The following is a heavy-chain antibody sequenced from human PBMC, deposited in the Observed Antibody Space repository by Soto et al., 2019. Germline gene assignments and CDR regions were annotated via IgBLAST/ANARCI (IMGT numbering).Heavy chain of an antibody. CDR2: MNPNSGNT. CDR1: GYTFTSYD. Sequence: ASVKVSCKASGYTFTSYDINWVRQATGQGLEWMGWMNPNSGNTGYAQKFQGRVTMTRNTSISTAYMELSSLRSEDTAVYYCASSPAYGSGIPQIDWFDPWGQGTLVTVSS. D-gene: IGHD3-10*01. V-gene: IGHV1-8*01. J-gene: IGHJ5*02. CDR3: ASSPAYGSGIPQIDWFDP.